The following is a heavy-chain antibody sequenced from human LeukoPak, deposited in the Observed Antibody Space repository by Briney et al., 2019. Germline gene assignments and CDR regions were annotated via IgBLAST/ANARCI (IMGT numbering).Heavy chain of an antibody. D-gene: IGHD6-19*01. CDR1: GGTFSSYA. J-gene: IGHJ4*02. CDR3: ATVRAVAGTEDY. V-gene: IGHV1-69*06. CDR2: IIPIFGTA. Sequence: SVKVSCKASGGTFSSYAISWVRQAPGQGLEWMGGIIPIFGTANYAQKFQGRVTMTEDTSTDTAYMELSSLRSEDTAVYYCATVRAVAGTEDYWGQGTLVTVSS.